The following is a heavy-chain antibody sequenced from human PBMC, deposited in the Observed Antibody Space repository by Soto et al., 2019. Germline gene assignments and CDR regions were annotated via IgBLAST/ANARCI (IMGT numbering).Heavy chain of an antibody. CDR2: MNPNSGNT. CDR3: ARGSQFLEWQINWFDP. Sequence: ASVKVSCKASGYTFTSYDINWVRQATGQGLEWMGWMNPNSGNTGYAQKFQGRVTMTRNTSISTAYMELSSLRSEDTAVYYCARGSQFLEWQINWFDPWGQGTLVTVSS. CDR1: GYTFTSYD. J-gene: IGHJ5*02. V-gene: IGHV1-8*01. D-gene: IGHD3-3*01.